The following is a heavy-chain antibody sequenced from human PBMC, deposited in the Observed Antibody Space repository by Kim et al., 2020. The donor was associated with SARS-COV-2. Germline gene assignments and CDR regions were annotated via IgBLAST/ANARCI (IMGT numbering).Heavy chain of an antibody. CDR2: INSDGRIT. J-gene: IGHJ4*02. Sequence: GGSLRLSCAASGFTVSNYWMYSVRQAPGKGLVWVSRINSDGRITNYADSVKGRFTISRDNAKNTLYLQMNSLRAEDTAVYYCERGDNYNTFDYWGQGTLV. D-gene: IGHD4-4*01. CDR3: ERGDNYNTFDY. CDR1: GFTVSNYW. V-gene: IGHV3-74*01.